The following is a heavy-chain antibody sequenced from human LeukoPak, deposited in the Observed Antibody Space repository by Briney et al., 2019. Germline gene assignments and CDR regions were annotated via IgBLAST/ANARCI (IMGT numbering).Heavy chain of an antibody. CDR1: GFTFSNYG. CDR2: ISYDGSNK. Sequence: GGSLRLSCAASGFTFSNYGMHWVRQAPGKGLEWVAVISYDGSNKYYADSVKGRFTISRDNSKNTLYLQMNSLRAEDTAVYYCAKSNLRWNYAYYYYYMDVWGKGTTVTISS. J-gene: IGHJ6*03. CDR3: AKSNLRWNYAYYYYYMDV. D-gene: IGHD1-7*01. V-gene: IGHV3-30*18.